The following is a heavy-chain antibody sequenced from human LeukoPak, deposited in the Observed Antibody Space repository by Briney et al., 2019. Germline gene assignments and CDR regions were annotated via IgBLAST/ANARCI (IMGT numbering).Heavy chain of an antibody. J-gene: IGHJ3*02. CDR1: GFTFSSYE. D-gene: IGHD5-18*01. V-gene: IGHV3-48*03. CDR3: ARDLQLWLGAFDI. CDR2: ISSSGSTI. Sequence: GGSLRLPCAASGFTFSSYEMNWVRQAPGKGLEWVSYISSSGSTIYYADSVKGRFTISRDNAKNSLYLQMNSLRAEDTAVYYCARDLQLWLGAFDIWGQGTMVTVSS.